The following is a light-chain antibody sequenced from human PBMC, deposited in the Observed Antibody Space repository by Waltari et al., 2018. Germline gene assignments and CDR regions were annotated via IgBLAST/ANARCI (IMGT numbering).Light chain of an antibody. CDR1: SSDIGRYDL. V-gene: IGLV2-23*02. Sequence: QSALTQPASVSGSPGQSITISCTGTSSDIGRYDLVSWYQKHPGKAPKLIIYQVSNRPSGVSDLFSGSKSGNTASLTISGLQAEDEADYSCCSSVGSSSFVVFGGGTKLTVL. CDR2: QVS. CDR3: CSSVGSSSFVV. J-gene: IGLJ2*01.